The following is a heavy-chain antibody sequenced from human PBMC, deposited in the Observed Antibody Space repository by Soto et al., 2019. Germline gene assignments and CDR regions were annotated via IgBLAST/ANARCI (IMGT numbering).Heavy chain of an antibody. D-gene: IGHD6-19*01. CDR3: AKEPLAQGRGWYADN. Sequence: EVQLLESGGDLVQPGGSLRLSCAATGFSFSTFAMSWVRQAPGKGLEWVSAISGDGSTTYYVDSVKGRFTISRDNSRNTLYLQMNSLRVEDTAIYYCAKEPLAQGRGWYADNWGQGTLVTVSS. CDR2: ISGDGSTT. J-gene: IGHJ4*02. CDR1: GFSFSTFA. V-gene: IGHV3-23*01.